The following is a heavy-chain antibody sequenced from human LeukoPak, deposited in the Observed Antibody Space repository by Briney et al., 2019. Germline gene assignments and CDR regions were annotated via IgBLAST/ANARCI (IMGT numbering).Heavy chain of an antibody. Sequence: GGSLRLSRAASGFTFSSYAMHWVRQAPGKGLEWVAVISYDGSNKYYADSVKGRFTISRDNSKNTLYLQMNSLRAEDTAVYYCARDQSTAEGGWYGFYFDYWGQGTLVTVSS. V-gene: IGHV3-30*04. CDR1: GFTFSSYA. J-gene: IGHJ4*02. CDR2: ISYDGSNK. CDR3: ARDQSTAEGGWYGFYFDY. D-gene: IGHD6-19*01.